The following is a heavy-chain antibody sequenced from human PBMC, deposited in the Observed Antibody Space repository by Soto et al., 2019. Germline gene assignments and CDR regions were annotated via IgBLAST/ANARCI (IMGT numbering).Heavy chain of an antibody. CDR2: ISYDGSNK. V-gene: IGHV3-30*18. Sequence: LRLSCAASGFTFSSYGMHWVRQAPGKGLEWVAVISYDGSNKYYADSVKGRFTISRDNSKNTLYLQMNSLRAEDTAVYYCAKAYVSSSRWFDPWGQGXLVTVYS. D-gene: IGHD6-13*01. J-gene: IGHJ5*02. CDR1: GFTFSSYG. CDR3: AKAYVSSSRWFDP.